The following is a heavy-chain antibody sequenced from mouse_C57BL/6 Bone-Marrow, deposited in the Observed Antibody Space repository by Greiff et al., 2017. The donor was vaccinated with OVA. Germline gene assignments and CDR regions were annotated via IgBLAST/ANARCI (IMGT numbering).Heavy chain of an antibody. D-gene: IGHD1-1*01. CDR3: AYYGSSSWFAY. CDR1: GYTFTSYW. Sequence: QVQLQQPGAELVMPGASVKLSCKASGYTFTSYWMHWVKQRPGQGLEWIGEIDPSDSYTNYNQKFKGKSTLTVDKSSSTAYMQLSSLTSEDSAVYYCAYYGSSSWFAYWGQGTLVTVSA. CDR2: IDPSDSYT. V-gene: IGHV1-69*01. J-gene: IGHJ3*01.